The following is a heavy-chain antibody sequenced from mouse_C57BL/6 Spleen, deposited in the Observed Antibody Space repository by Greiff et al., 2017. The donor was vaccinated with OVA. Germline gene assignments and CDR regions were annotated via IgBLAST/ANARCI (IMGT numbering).Heavy chain of an antibody. Sequence: EVQLKQSGPELVKPGASVKISCKASGYTFTDYYMNWVKQSHGKSLEWIGDINPNNGGTSYNQKFKGKATLTVDKSSSTAYMELRSLTSEDSAVYYCARERNYGYDRRYYFDYWGQGTTLTVSS. CDR1: GYTFTDYY. CDR3: ARERNYGYDRRYYFDY. V-gene: IGHV1-26*01. CDR2: INPNNGGT. J-gene: IGHJ2*01. D-gene: IGHD2-2*01.